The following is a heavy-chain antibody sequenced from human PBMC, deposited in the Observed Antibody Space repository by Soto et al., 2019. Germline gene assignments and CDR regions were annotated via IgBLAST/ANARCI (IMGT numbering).Heavy chain of an antibody. V-gene: IGHV1-3*01. CDR1: GYTFTSYA. Sequence: QVQLVQSGAEVKKPGASVKVSCKASGYTFTSYAMHWVRQAPGQRLEWMGWINAGNGNTKYSQKFQGRVTITRDTSASTAYMELSSLRSEDTAVYYCARDAGAWSSGWYTGWFDPWGQGTLVTVSS. CDR2: INAGNGNT. D-gene: IGHD6-19*01. J-gene: IGHJ5*02. CDR3: ARDAGAWSSGWYTGWFDP.